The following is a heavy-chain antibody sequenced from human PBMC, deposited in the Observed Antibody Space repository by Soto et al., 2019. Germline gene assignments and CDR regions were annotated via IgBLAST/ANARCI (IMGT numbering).Heavy chain of an antibody. Sequence: SETLSLTCAFYGGSFSGYYWSWIRQPPGKGLEWIGEINHSGSTNYNPSLKSRVTISVDTSKNQFSLKLSSVTAADTAVYYCARGTTGTKHYYYMDVWGKGTTVTVSS. V-gene: IGHV4-34*01. J-gene: IGHJ6*03. D-gene: IGHD1-1*01. CDR2: INHSGST. CDR3: ARGTTGTKHYYYMDV. CDR1: GGSFSGYY.